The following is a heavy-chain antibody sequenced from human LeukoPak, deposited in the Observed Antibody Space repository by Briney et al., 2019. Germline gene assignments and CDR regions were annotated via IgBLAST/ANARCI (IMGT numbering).Heavy chain of an antibody. CDR2: IYYSGST. CDR1: GGSISSGDYY. Sequence: SSQTLSLTCTVSGGSISSGDYYWSWIRQPPGKGLEWIGYIYYSGSTYYNPSLKSRVTTSVDTSKNQFSLKLSSVTAADTAVYSCARLGVAAAGAYYFDYWGQGTLVTVSS. D-gene: IGHD6-13*01. CDR3: ARLGVAAAGAYYFDY. V-gene: IGHV4-30-4*01. J-gene: IGHJ4*02.